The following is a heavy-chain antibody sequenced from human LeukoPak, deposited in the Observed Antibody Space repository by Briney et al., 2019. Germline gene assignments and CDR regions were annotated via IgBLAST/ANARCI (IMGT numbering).Heavy chain of an antibody. CDR1: GGSISSYY. D-gene: IGHD3-3*01. CDR3: ARFGGPHAFDI. V-gene: IGHV4-59*01. J-gene: IGHJ3*02. CDR2: IYYSGST. Sequence: SETLSLTCIVSGGSISSYYWSWIRQPPGKGLEWIGYIYYSGSTNYNPSLKSRVTISVDTSKNQFSLKLSSVTAADTAAYYCARFGGPHAFDIWGQGTMVTVSS.